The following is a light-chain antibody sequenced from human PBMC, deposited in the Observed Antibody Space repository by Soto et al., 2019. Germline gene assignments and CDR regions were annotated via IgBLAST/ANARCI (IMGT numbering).Light chain of an antibody. CDR3: QQYGSSGT. V-gene: IGKV3-20*01. J-gene: IGKJ1*01. CDR1: QSVSNNY. CDR2: GAS. Sequence: EIVLTQSPGTLFLTPGERATLSCRASQSVSNNYLAWYQQKPGKAPRLLIYGASNMATGIPDRLSGGGSGTVFTITIRRLEPEDFAVYYCQQYGSSGTFGQGTKVDIK.